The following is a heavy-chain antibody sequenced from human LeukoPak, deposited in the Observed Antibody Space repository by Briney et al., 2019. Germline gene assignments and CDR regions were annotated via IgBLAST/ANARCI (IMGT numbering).Heavy chain of an antibody. V-gene: IGHV3-11*04. CDR1: GFTFSHFF. CDR2: IGSGGSPI. D-gene: IGHD2-2*01. J-gene: IGHJ3*02. CDR3: AREGVVLPVRDDAFDI. Sequence: PGESLRLSCAASGFTFSHFFMNWIRQAPGKGPECVSYIGSGGSPIYYADSVKGRFTISRDNAKNSLYLQMNSLRAEDTAVYYCAREGVVLPVRDDAFDIWGQGTMVTVSS.